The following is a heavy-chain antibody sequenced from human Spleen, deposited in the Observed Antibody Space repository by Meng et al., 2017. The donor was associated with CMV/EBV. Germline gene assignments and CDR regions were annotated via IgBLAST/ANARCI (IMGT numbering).Heavy chain of an antibody. CDR2: ITSGSVYI. CDR1: GFHFDSFG. V-gene: IGHV3-21*01. Sequence: SCPASGFHFDSFGMNWVRQAPGKGLEWVSSITSGSVYIYYADSVKGRFTISRDNAKNSLYLQMNSLRAEDTAVYYCAREGGYSGYSDYWGQGTLVTVSS. CDR3: AREGGYSGYSDY. J-gene: IGHJ4*02. D-gene: IGHD5-12*01.